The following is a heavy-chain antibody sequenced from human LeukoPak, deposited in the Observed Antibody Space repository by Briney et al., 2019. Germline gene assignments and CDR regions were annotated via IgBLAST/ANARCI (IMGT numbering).Heavy chain of an antibody. CDR1: GFAFDKAW. V-gene: IGHV3-15*01. CDR2: IKSKRNGGTT. Sequence: GGSLRLSCAASGFAFDKAWMSWVRQAPGRGLQWVGRIKSKRNGGTTDYGAPVKGRFSISRDDSKNTLYLQMNSLRTEDTAIYYCTTNAAVGTWEVFDYWGQGTLVTVSS. J-gene: IGHJ4*02. D-gene: IGHD6-13*01. CDR3: TTNAAVGTWEVFDY.